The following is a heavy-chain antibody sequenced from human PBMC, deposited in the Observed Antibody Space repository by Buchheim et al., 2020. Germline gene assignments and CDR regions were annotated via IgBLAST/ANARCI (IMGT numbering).Heavy chain of an antibody. J-gene: IGHJ1*01. Sequence: EVFLVESGGHLVQPGGSLRLSCAASGFPFVGYEMHWVRQAPGKGLECIADISASGGRTYYVDSVRGRFTISRDNAKNSLYLQMSSLRVEDTAVYYCATDPHYPSGSYWGRGTL. CDR3: ATDPHYPSGSY. D-gene: IGHD3-10*01. CDR1: GFPFVGYE. CDR2: ISASGGRT. V-gene: IGHV3-48*03.